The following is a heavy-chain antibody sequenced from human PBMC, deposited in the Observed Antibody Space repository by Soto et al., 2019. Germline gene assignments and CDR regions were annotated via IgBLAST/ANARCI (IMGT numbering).Heavy chain of an antibody. D-gene: IGHD6-13*01. Sequence: ASVKVSCKASGGTFSSYTISWVRQAPGQRLEWMGWINASNGNTKYSQKFQGRVTITRDTSASTAYMELSSLRSEDTAVYYCARQIAAAGSAAFDYWGQGTLVTVSS. CDR2: INASNGNT. CDR3: ARQIAAAGSAAFDY. V-gene: IGHV1-3*01. J-gene: IGHJ4*02. CDR1: GGTFSSYT.